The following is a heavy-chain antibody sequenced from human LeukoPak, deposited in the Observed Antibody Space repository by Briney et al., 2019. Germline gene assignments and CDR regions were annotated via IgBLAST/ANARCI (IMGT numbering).Heavy chain of an antibody. CDR2: IYYSGST. V-gene: IGHV4-39*07. CDR3: ARAGKGNSVFKPKYYFDY. CDR1: GGSISSSSYY. Sequence: SETLSLTCTVSGGSISSSSYYWGWIRQPPGKGLEWIGSIYYSGSTYYNPSLKSRVTISVDTSKNQFSLKLSSVTAADTAVYYCARAGKGNSVFKPKYYFDYWGQGTLVTVSS. D-gene: IGHD4-23*01. J-gene: IGHJ4*02.